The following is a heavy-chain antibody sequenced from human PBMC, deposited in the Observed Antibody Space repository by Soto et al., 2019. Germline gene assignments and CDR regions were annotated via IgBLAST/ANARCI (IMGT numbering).Heavy chain of an antibody. Sequence: GGSLRLSCAASGFTFSSYAMHWVRQAPGKGLEWVAVISYDGSNKYYADSVKGRFTISRDNSKNTLYLQMNSLRAEDTAFYYYAKDRLRYSSSTAVVYFDYWGQGTLVTVPQ. J-gene: IGHJ4*02. V-gene: IGHV3-30-3*01. CDR3: AKDRLRYSSSTAVVYFDY. CDR1: GFTFSSYA. CDR2: ISYDGSNK. D-gene: IGHD6-6*01.